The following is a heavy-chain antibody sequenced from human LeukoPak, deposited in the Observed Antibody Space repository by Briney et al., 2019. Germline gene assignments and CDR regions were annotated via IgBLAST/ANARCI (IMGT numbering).Heavy chain of an antibody. D-gene: IGHD1-26*01. CDR1: GYTFTGYY. Sequence: ASVKVSCKASGYTFTGYYLHWVRQAPGQGLEWMGWINPNNGVTSYAQNFQGRVTMTRDTSISTAYMELSSLRSDDTAVFYCAREGGTYAFDYWGQGTLVTVSS. CDR2: INPNNGVT. J-gene: IGHJ4*02. V-gene: IGHV1-2*02. CDR3: AREGGTYAFDY.